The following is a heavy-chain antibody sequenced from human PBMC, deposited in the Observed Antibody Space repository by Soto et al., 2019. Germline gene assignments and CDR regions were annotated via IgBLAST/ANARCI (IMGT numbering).Heavy chain of an antibody. J-gene: IGHJ4*02. CDR2: MNPNSGNT. D-gene: IGHD3-22*01. CDR3: ARDSYYYDSSGYPTFDY. V-gene: IGHV1-8*01. Sequence: ASVKVSCKASGYTFTSYDINWVRQATGQGLEWMGWMNPNSGNTGYAQKFQGRVTMTRDTSTSTVYMELSSLRSEDTAVYYCARDSYYYDSSGYPTFDYWGQGTLVTVSS. CDR1: GYTFTSYD.